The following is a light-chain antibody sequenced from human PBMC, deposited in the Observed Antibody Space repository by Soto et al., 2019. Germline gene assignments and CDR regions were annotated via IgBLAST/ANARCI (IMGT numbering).Light chain of an antibody. CDR2: GAS. J-gene: IGKJ1*01. V-gene: IGKV3-15*01. CDR3: QQYNNWPGT. Sequence: EVVLTQSPATLSLSTGERATLSCRASQSVSSYLAWYQHKPGQAPRLLISGASSRATGFPARFSGSGSGTEFTLTISSLQSEDFAVYYCQQYNNWPGTFGQGTKVDIK. CDR1: QSVSSY.